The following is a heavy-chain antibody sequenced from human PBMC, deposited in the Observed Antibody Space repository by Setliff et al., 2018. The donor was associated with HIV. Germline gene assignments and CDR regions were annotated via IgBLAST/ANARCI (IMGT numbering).Heavy chain of an antibody. CDR1: GGTFSNYA. Sequence: SVKVSCKASGGTFSNYALSWVRQAPGQGLEWMGGIIPILGIANNAQKFQGRVTITADKSTSTAYMELSSLRSEDTAVYYCARASRGGSQYGPTGHAFDIWGQGTMVTVSS. D-gene: IGHD7-27*01. J-gene: IGHJ3*02. CDR2: IIPILGIA. CDR3: ARASRGGSQYGPTGHAFDI. V-gene: IGHV1-69*10.